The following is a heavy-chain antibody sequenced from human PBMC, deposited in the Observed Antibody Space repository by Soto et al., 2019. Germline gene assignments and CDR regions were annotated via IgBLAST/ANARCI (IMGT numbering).Heavy chain of an antibody. CDR3: ARGMTTVTTYDY. CDR1: GGSISSGGYS. Sequence: QLQLQESGSGLVKPSQTLSLTCAVSGGSISSGGYSWSWIRQPPGKGLEWIGYIYHSGSTYYNPSLKRRVTISVDGAKNQFSLKLSSVTAADTAMYYCARGMTTVTTYDYWGHGTLVTVSS. D-gene: IGHD4-17*01. CDR2: IYHSGST. J-gene: IGHJ4*01. V-gene: IGHV4-30-2*01.